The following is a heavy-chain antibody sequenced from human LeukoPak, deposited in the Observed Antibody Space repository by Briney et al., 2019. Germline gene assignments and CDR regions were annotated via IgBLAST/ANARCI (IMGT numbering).Heavy chain of an antibody. V-gene: IGHV1-69*13. Sequence: ASVKVSCKASRGTFSSYAISWVRQAPGQGLEWRGGIIHIFGTANYAQKYQGRVTITADESTSTAYMELSSLRSEDTAVYYCAREDTATFDYWGQGTLVTVSS. CDR3: AREDTATFDY. J-gene: IGHJ4*02. CDR2: IIHIFGTA. CDR1: RGTFSSYA. D-gene: IGHD5-18*01.